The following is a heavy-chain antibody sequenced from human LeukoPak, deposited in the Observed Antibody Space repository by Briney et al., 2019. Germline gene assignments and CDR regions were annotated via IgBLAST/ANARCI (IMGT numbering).Heavy chain of an antibody. Sequence: SETLSLTCTVSGYSIRSGYYWGWIRQPPGEGLEWIGYIYYSGSTYYNPSLKSRVTISVDTSKNQFSLKLSSVTAADTAVYYCARDGGGYFDLWGRGTLVTVSS. D-gene: IGHD3-16*01. J-gene: IGHJ2*01. CDR2: IYYSGST. CDR3: ARDGGGYFDL. V-gene: IGHV4-30-4*08. CDR1: GYSIRSGYY.